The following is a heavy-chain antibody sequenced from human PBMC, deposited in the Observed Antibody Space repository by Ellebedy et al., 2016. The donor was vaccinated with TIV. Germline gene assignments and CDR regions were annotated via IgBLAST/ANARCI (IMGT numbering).Heavy chain of an antibody. V-gene: IGHV1-46*01. Sequence: AASVKVSCKASGYTFTSYYMHWVRQAPGRGPEWMGIINPSGGSTTYAQKLQGRLTMTTDTSTRTAYMELRSLRSDDTAVYYCARPDCTGATCYGRLDPWGQGTLVIVSS. J-gene: IGHJ5*02. CDR3: ARPDCTGATCYGRLDP. CDR2: INPSGGST. D-gene: IGHD2-15*01. CDR1: GYTFTSYY.